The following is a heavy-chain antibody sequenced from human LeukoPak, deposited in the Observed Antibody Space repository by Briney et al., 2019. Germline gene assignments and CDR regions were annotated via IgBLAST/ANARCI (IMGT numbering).Heavy chain of an antibody. D-gene: IGHD2-8*01. CDR1: RYPYYKSC. CDR3: ARARYCANSVCHIGGGLDV. V-gene: IGHV3-7*04. J-gene: IGHJ6*02. CDR2: IMQDGRER. Sequence: PGGSLRLPCAASRYPYYKSCMTGGRQSPRRGLEWVATIMQDGRERYYVDSVKGRFSISKDNARDSMYLQMNILRGEDAAVYYCARARYCANSVCHIGGGLDVWGPGTTVTVSS.